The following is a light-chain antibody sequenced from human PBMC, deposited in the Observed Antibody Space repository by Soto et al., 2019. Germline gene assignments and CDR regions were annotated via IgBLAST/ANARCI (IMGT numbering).Light chain of an antibody. CDR1: QSISSW. V-gene: IGKV1-5*03. J-gene: IGKJ1*01. CDR2: TAS. Sequence: DIQMTQSPSTLSASVGDRVTITWRASQSISSWLAWYQQEPGKAPKLLISTASSLESGVPSRFSGSGSGTEFALTISSLQPDDFATYYCQQYSTYPWTFGQGTKVEIK. CDR3: QQYSTYPWT.